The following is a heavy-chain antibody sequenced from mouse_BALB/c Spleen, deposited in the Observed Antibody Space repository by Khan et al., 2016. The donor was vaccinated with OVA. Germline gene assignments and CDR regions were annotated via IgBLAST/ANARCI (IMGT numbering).Heavy chain of an antibody. D-gene: IGHD2-4*01. V-gene: IGHV1-87*01. CDR2: IYPGDGDT. J-gene: IGHJ3*02. CDR1: GYTFTSYW. CDR3: ATIYYDYG. Sequence: QVQLQQSGAELARPGASVKLSCKASGYTFTSYWMQWVKQRPGQGLEWIGAIYPGDGDTRYTQKFKGKATLTADKSSSTAHMQLSSLASEDSAVYYCATIYYDYGWGQGTLVTVSA.